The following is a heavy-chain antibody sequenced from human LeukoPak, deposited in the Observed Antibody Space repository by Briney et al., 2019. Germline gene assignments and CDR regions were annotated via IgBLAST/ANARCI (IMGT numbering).Heavy chain of an antibody. Sequence: PGGSLRLSCAASGFTFSDYYMSWIRQAPGKGLEWVSYISSSGSTIYYADSVKGRFTISRDNAKNSLYLQMNSLRAEDTAVYYCARDFAAYSSSSFAYYYYYMDVWGKGTTVTVSS. V-gene: IGHV3-11*04. CDR3: ARDFAAYSSSSFAYYYYYMDV. CDR2: ISSSGSTI. CDR1: GFTFSDYY. D-gene: IGHD6-6*01. J-gene: IGHJ6*03.